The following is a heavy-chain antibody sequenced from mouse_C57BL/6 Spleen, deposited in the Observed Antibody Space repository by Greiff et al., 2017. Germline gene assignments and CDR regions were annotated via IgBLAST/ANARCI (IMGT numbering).Heavy chain of an antibody. D-gene: IGHD4-1*01. Sequence: QVQLKQPGAELVRPGSSVKLSCKASGYTFTSYWMDWVKQRPGQGLEWIGNIYPSDSETHYNQKFKDKAALTVDKSSSTAYMQLSSLTSEDSAVYYCARGNWEGPSDYWGQGTTLTVSS. CDR2: IYPSDSET. V-gene: IGHV1-61*01. CDR3: ARGNWEGPSDY. CDR1: GYTFTSYW. J-gene: IGHJ2*01.